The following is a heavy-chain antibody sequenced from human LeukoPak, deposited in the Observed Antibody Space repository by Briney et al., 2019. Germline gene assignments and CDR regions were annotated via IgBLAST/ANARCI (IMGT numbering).Heavy chain of an antibody. V-gene: IGHV4-30-4*08. Sequence: SQTLSLTCSVSGDSISSRDYYWSWIRQPPGKGLEWIGYIYYSGSTSYNPSLKSRVTISVDTSKNQFSLKLSSVTAADTAVYYCARMPQAFYGDYDLSFDYWGQGTLVTVSS. CDR1: GDSISSRDYY. D-gene: IGHD4-17*01. CDR3: ARMPQAFYGDYDLSFDY. J-gene: IGHJ4*02. CDR2: IYYSGST.